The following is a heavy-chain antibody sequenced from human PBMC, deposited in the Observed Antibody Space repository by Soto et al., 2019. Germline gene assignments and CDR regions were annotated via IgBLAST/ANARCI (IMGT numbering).Heavy chain of an antibody. J-gene: IGHJ4*02. D-gene: IGHD3-22*01. CDR2: IWYDGSNK. V-gene: IGHV3-33*01. CDR3: ARTTYYYDSSGYYVLDY. CDR1: GFTFSSYG. Sequence: QVQLVESGGGVVQPGRSLRLSCAASGFTFSSYGMYWVRQAPGKGLEWVAVIWYDGSNKYYADSVKGRFTISRDNSKNTLYLQMNSLRAEDTAVYYCARTTYYYDSSGYYVLDYWGQGTLVTVSS.